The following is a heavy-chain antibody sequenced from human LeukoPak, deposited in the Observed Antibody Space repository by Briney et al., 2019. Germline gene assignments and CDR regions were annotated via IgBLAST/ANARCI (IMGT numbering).Heavy chain of an antibody. CDR3: AREAWDDPSWFDP. CDR1: GGSISSSSYY. D-gene: IGHD1-1*01. V-gene: IGHV4-39*07. CDR2: IYYSGST. J-gene: IGHJ5*02. Sequence: SETLSLTCTVYGGSISSSSYYWSWIRQPPGKGLEWIGSIYYSGSTYYNLSLKSRVTISVDTSKNQFSLKLSSVTAADTAVYYCAREAWDDPSWFDPWGQGTLVTVSS.